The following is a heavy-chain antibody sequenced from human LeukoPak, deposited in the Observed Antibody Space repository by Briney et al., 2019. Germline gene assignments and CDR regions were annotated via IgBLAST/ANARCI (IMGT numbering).Heavy chain of an antibody. CDR2: ISGSGGST. CDR3: ARDTHLSYAAGFDC. D-gene: IGHD3-10*01. J-gene: IGHJ4*02. V-gene: IGHV3-23*01. Sequence: GRSLRLSCAASGFTFSSYAMSWVRQAPGKGLEWVSAISGSGGSTYYADSVKGRFTISRDNSKNSLYLQMTSLRADDTALYYCARDTHLSYAAGFDCWGQGTLVTVSS. CDR1: GFTFSSYA.